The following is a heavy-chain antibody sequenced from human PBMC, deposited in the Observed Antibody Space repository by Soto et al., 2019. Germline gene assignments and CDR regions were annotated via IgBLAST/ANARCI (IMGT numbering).Heavy chain of an antibody. Sequence: PSETLSLTCTVSDGSISSYYWSWIRQPPGKGLEWIGYIYYSGSTNYNPSLKSRVTISVDTSKNQFSLKLSSVTAADTAVYYCARARREMATISPFDYWGQGTLVTVSS. CDR2: IYYSGST. V-gene: IGHV4-59*01. CDR1: DGSISSYY. D-gene: IGHD5-12*01. J-gene: IGHJ4*02. CDR3: ARARREMATISPFDY.